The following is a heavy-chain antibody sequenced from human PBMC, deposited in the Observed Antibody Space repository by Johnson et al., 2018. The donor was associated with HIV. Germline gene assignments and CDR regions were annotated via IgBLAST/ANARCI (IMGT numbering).Heavy chain of an antibody. Sequence: MMLVESGGGVVRPGGSLRLSCAASGFRFDDYGMTWVRQAPGKGLEWVSGINWNGDSTGYADSVKGRFTISRDNAKNTLYLQMDSLGAEDTAVYYCARVQLLADDVFNIWGQGTMVTVSS. CDR3: ARVQLLADDVFNI. J-gene: IGHJ3*02. CDR1: GFRFDDYG. V-gene: IGHV3-20*04. CDR2: INWNGDST. D-gene: IGHD3-10*01.